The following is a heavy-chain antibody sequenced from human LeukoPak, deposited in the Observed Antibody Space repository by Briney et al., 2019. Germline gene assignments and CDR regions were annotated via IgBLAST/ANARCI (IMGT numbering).Heavy chain of an antibody. CDR3: ARGSYEDY. CDR2: VGPYNDNT. Sequence: ASVKVSCKASGYTFTSYGITWVRQAPGQGLEWMGWVGPYNDNTNYAQNLQDRVTMTTDTSATTAYMELRSLRSDDTAVYYCARGSYEDYWGQGTLVTVSS. V-gene: IGHV1-18*01. D-gene: IGHD3-16*01. CDR1: GYTFTSYG. J-gene: IGHJ4*02.